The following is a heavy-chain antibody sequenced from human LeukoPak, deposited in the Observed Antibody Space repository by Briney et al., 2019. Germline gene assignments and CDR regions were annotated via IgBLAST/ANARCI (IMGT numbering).Heavy chain of an antibody. CDR1: GFTFDDYA. CDR2: VSWNSGSI. V-gene: IGHV3-9*01. CDR3: AKDMGTGTAARPMFYYYYGMDV. J-gene: IGHJ6*02. Sequence: PGGSLRLSCAASGFTFDDYAMHWVRQAPGKGLEWVSGVSWNSGSIGYADSVKGRFTISRDNAKNSLYLQMNSLRAEDTALYYCAKDMGTGTAARPMFYYYYGMDVWGQGTTVTVSS. D-gene: IGHD6-6*01.